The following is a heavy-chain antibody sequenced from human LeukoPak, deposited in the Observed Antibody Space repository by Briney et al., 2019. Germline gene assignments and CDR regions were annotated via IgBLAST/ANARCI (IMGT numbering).Heavy chain of an antibody. V-gene: IGHV1-46*01. CDR2: INPSGGST. D-gene: IGHD1-26*01. Sequence: ASVKASCKASGYTFTSYYMHWVRQAPGQGLEWMGIINPSGGSTSYAQKFQGRVTMTRDMSTSTVYVELSSLRSEDTAVYYCARDLMGAYNWFDPWGQGTLVTVSS. CDR3: ARDLMGAYNWFDP. CDR1: GYTFTSYY. J-gene: IGHJ5*02.